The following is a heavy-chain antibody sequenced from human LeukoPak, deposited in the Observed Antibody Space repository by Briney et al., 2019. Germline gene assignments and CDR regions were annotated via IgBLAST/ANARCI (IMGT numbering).Heavy chain of an antibody. CDR3: ARERDDDDDPGPLDY. J-gene: IGHJ4*02. Sequence: QTGGSLRLSCAASGFGFSRYWMHWVRQAPGTGLKWVSRIYRDGSTTDYADSVKGRFSISRDNSKNTLYLDMNSLRAGDTAVYYCARERDDDDDPGPLDYWGQGTLVTVSS. CDR1: GFGFSRYW. CDR2: IYRDGSTT. V-gene: IGHV3-74*01. D-gene: IGHD1-1*01.